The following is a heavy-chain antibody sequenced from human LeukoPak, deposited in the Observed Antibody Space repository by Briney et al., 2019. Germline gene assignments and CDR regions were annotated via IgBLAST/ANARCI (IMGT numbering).Heavy chain of an antibody. J-gene: IGHJ4*02. CDR1: GVTLSNYA. CDR2: ISSSGSGGNT. Sequence: GGSLRLSCVASGVTLSNYAMSWARQAPGKGLEWVSGISSSGSGGNTYYADSVKGRFTISRDNSKNALYLQMNSLRAEDTAVYYCASPTYFYESSGYLGVYYLDYWGQGTLVTVSS. V-gene: IGHV3-23*01. CDR3: ASPTYFYESSGYLGVYYLDY. D-gene: IGHD3-22*01.